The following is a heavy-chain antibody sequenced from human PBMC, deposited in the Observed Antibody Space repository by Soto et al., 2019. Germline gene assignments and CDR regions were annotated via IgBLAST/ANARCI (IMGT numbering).Heavy chain of an antibody. V-gene: IGHV3-48*03. D-gene: IGHD6-6*01. CDR3: ARLAPEGSSFNWDYGMDV. Sequence: ESGGGLVQPGGSLRLSCAASGFTFSSYEMNWVRQAPGKGLEWVSYISSSGSTIYYADSVKGRFTISRDNAKNSLYLQMNSLRAEDTAVYYCARLAPEGSSFNWDYGMDVWGQGTTVTVSS. CDR1: GFTFSSYE. CDR2: ISSSGSTI. J-gene: IGHJ6*02.